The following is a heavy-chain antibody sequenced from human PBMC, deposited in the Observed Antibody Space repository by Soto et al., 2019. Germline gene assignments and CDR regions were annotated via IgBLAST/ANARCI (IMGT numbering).Heavy chain of an antibody. D-gene: IGHD4-17*01. J-gene: IGHJ3*02. CDR1: GGSISSYY. CDR3: ARRYGYAFDI. CDR2: IYYSGST. V-gene: IGHV4-59*01. Sequence: QVQLQESGPGLVKPSETLSLTCTVSGGSISSYYWSWIRQPPGKGLEWIGYIYYSGSTNYNPYLRSRVTISVDTSKNQFSLKLSSVTAADTAVYDCARRYGYAFDIWGQGTMVTVSS.